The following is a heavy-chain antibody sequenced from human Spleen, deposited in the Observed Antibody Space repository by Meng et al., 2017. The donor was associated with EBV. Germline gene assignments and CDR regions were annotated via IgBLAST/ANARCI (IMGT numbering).Heavy chain of an antibody. CDR1: GFTFSTFS. D-gene: IGHD4-23*01. V-gene: IGHV3-21*02. Sequence: VQPVGSGGGLVKPGGSLRLSCAASGFTFSTFSMNWVRQAPGEGLEWVSSIYSSSTYTYYADSEKGRFTISRDNAKNSLYLHMHSLRVEDTAVYYCARDYGGDSGGFWGQGTLVTVSS. CDR2: IYSSSTYT. J-gene: IGHJ4*02. CDR3: ARDYGGDSGGF.